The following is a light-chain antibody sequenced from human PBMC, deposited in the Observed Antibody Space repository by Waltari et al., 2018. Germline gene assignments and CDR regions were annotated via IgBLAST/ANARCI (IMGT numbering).Light chain of an antibody. CDR1: KDIKSN. CDR3: LQSNTYPLT. V-gene: IGKV1-17*01. J-gene: IGKJ4*01. Sequence: DIQMTQFPSSLSASVGDRVTITCRASKDIKSNLVWYQQRPEEAHKRLIYRTSNLQNGVPARFSGSGSGTEFTLTVNSLQPDDSATYYCLQSNTYPLTFGGGTKVEIK. CDR2: RTS.